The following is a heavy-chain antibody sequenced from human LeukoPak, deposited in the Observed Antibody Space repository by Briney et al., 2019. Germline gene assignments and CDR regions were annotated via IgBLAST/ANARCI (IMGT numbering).Heavy chain of an antibody. CDR3: ARAGGYCGRISCPYYFDY. CDR2: ISVYNGHT. J-gene: IGHJ4*02. D-gene: IGHD2-15*01. Sequence: ASVKVSCKASGYTFTSYGISWVRQAPGQGLEWMGWISVYNGHTNYAQNLQGRVTMTTDTSTSTAYMELRNVRSDDTAVYYCARAGGYCGRISCPYYFDYWGQGSLVAVSS. V-gene: IGHV1-18*01. CDR1: GYTFTSYG.